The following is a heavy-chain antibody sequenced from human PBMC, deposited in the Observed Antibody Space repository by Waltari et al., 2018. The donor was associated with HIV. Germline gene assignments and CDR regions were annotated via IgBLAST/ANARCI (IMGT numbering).Heavy chain of an antibody. CDR1: AFTISLYN. CDR3: AREVTSSKVMNY. Sequence: EVRLVESGGGPVQPGVSLRLSCAASAFTISLYNMNWVRQPPGKGLEWVAYISGDGKNKYYADSVKGRFIISKDNGQNFLHLQMDRLSVDDSAKYFCAREVTSSKVMNYWGQGTPVIVSS. CDR2: ISGDGKNK. J-gene: IGHJ4*02. V-gene: IGHV3-48*03. D-gene: IGHD2-21*02.